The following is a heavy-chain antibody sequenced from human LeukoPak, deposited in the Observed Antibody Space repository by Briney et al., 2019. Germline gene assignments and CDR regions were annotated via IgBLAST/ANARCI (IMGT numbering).Heavy chain of an antibody. CDR1: GGSISRGDYF. J-gene: IGHJ4*02. V-gene: IGHV4-30-4*01. D-gene: IGHD3-16*01. CDR3: ASGGGDDTSSFDY. CDR2: IYYSGST. Sequence: SETLSLTCTVSGGSISRGDYFWSWIRQPPGKGLEWIGYIYYSGSTYYNPSLKRRVTISIDTSKNQFSLKLSSVTAADTAVYYCASGGGDDTSSFDYWGQGTLVTVSS.